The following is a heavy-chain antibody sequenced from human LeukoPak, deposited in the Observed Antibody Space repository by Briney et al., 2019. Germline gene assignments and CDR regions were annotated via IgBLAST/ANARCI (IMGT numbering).Heavy chain of an antibody. D-gene: IGHD5-18*01. Sequence: AGSLRLSCAASGFSFSSYSMSWVRQAPGKGLEWVSSIRSGNRHIYYADSVKGRFTISRDNGKNSLYLQMDSLRAEDTAVYYCARDALRGYNYGWFWGQGTLVSVAS. V-gene: IGHV3-21*06. CDR2: IRSGNRHI. CDR1: GFSFSSYS. J-gene: IGHJ4*02. CDR3: ARDALRGYNYGWF.